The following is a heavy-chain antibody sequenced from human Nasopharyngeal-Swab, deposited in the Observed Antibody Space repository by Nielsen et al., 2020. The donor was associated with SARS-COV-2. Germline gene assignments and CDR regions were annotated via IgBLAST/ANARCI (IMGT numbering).Heavy chain of an antibody. Sequence: RQAPGKGLEWIGSIYYSGSTYYNPSLKSRVTILVDTSKNQFSLKLSSVTAADTAVYYCARIGPPYSNYAVDPWGQGTLVTVSS. J-gene: IGHJ5*02. D-gene: IGHD4-11*01. CDR2: IYYSGST. CDR3: ARIGPPYSNYAVDP. V-gene: IGHV4-39*07.